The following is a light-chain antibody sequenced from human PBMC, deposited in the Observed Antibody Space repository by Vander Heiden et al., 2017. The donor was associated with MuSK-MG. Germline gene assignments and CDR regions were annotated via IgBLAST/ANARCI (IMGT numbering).Light chain of an antibody. CDR3: CSFAGRSYV. CDR2: DVS. Sequence: QSAVTRPGVESGGPGQAITISCTGTSSDVGGYNYVSWYQQHPGKAPKLMIYDVSRRPSGVPDRFSGSKSGNTASLTISGLQAEDEADYYCCSFAGRSYVYGTGTKVTVL. CDR1: SSDVGGYNY. J-gene: IGLJ1*01. V-gene: IGLV2-11*01.